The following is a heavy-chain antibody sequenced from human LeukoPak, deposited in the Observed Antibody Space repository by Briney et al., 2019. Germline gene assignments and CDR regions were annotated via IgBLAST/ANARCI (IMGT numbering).Heavy chain of an antibody. J-gene: IGHJ4*02. D-gene: IGHD2-2*01. CDR3: ASRQLTPGVYFDY. CDR1: GGSISSGGYY. CDR2: IYYSGST. Sequence: SGTLSLTCAVSGGSISSGGYYWSWIRQHPGKGLEWIGYIYYSGSTYYNPSLKSRVTISVDTSKNQFSLKLSSVTAADTAVYYCASRQLTPGVYFDYWGQGTLVTVSS. V-gene: IGHV4-31*11.